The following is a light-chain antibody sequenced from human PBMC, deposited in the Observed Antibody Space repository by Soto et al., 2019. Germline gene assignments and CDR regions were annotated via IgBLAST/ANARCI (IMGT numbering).Light chain of an antibody. CDR2: GAS. CDR1: QSISSY. CDR3: QQYDSVFT. V-gene: IGKV1-33*01. J-gene: IGKJ5*01. Sequence: IQMTQSPSCLSASLGDRLTITCRASQSISSYLNWYQQKPGKAPXILIYGASNLETGVPSRFSGSGSGTDFPFTISSLQAEDIGTYFCQQYDSVFTFGQGTRLEIK.